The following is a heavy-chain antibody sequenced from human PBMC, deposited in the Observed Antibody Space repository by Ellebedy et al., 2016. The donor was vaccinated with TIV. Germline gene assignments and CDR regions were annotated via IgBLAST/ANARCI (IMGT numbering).Heavy chain of an antibody. J-gene: IGHJ4*02. V-gene: IGHV4-34*01. CDR1: GGSFSGYY. CDR3: ARLSPLWFGELSSHFDY. Sequence: SETLSLXCAVYGGSFSGYYWSWIRQPPGKGLEWIGEINHSGSTNYNPSLKSRVTISVDTSKNQFSLKLSSVTAADTAVYYCARLSPLWFGELSSHFDYWGQGTLVTVSS. CDR2: INHSGST. D-gene: IGHD3-10*01.